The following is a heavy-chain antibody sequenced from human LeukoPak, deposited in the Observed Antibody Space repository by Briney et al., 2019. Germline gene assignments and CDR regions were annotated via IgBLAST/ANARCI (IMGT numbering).Heavy chain of an antibody. Sequence: PSETLSLTCTVSGGSISSYYWSWIRQPPGKGLEWIGYIYYSGSSNYNPSLKSRVTISVDTSKNQFSLKLSSVTAADTAVYYCARTRRLAYCGGDCSAFQHWGQGTLVTVSS. CDR1: GGSISSYY. D-gene: IGHD2-21*02. CDR2: IYYSGSS. V-gene: IGHV4-59*12. CDR3: ARTRRLAYCGGDCSAFQH. J-gene: IGHJ1*01.